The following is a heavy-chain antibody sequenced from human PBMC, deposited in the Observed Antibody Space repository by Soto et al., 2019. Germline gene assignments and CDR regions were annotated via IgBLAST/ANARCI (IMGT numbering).Heavy chain of an antibody. Sequence: PWETLSLTCTVSGGSISSYYWSWSRQPPGKGLEWIGYIYYSGSTNYNPSLKSRVTISVDTSKNQFSLKLSSVTAADTAVYYCARGRGGIAVVNEFDPWGQGNLVTVSS. CDR1: GGSISSYY. CDR3: ARGRGGIAVVNEFDP. D-gene: IGHD6-19*01. V-gene: IGHV4-59*01. CDR2: IYYSGST. J-gene: IGHJ5*02.